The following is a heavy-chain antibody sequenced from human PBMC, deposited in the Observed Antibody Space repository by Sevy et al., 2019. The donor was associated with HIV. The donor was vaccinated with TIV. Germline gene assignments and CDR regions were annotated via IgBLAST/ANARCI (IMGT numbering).Heavy chain of an antibody. D-gene: IGHD2-15*01. CDR3: ARAYSDYYYAMDV. CDR2: VYYSGRT. CDR1: GDSISGYY. Sequence: SETLSLTCTVSGDSISGYYWSGIRQPPGKGLEWIGYVYYSGRTNYNPSLRSRVTISQDTSKNQISLKLNSVTAADTAVYYCARAYSDYYYAMDVWGQGTTVTVSS. V-gene: IGHV4-59*01. J-gene: IGHJ6*02.